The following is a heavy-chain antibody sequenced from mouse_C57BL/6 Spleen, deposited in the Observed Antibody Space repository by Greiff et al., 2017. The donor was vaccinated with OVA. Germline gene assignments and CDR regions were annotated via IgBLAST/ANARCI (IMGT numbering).Heavy chain of an antibody. CDR1: GYTFTSYW. Sequence: VQLQQPGAELVRPGSSVKLSCKASGYTFTSYWMHWVKQRPIQGLEWIGNIDPSDSETHYNQKFKDKATLTVDKSSSTAYMQLSSLTSEDSAVYYCARRSGSTHFDYWGQGTTLTVSS. CDR3: ARRSGSTHFDY. D-gene: IGHD1-1*01. J-gene: IGHJ2*01. V-gene: IGHV1-52*01. CDR2: IDPSDSET.